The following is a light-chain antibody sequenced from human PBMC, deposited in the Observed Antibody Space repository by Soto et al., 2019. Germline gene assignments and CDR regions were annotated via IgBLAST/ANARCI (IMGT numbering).Light chain of an antibody. CDR2: WAS. V-gene: IGKV4-1*01. CDR1: QSVLYSSNNRNY. CDR3: QQYYSPPVT. J-gene: IGKJ2*01. Sequence: DIVMTQSPDSLAVSLGERATINCKSSQSVLYSSNNRNYLAWYQQKPGQPPKLLIYWASTWESGVPDRFSGSRSGTDFTLTISSLQAEDVAVYYCQQYYSPPVTFGQGTNLEIK.